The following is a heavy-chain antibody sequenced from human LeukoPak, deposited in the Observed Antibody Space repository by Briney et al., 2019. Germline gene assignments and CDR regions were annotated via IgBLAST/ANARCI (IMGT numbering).Heavy chain of an antibody. V-gene: IGHV3-48*01. Sequence: GGSLRLSCAASGFTFSSYSMNWVRQAPGKGLEWVSYISSSSSARYPADSVKGRFTISRDNVKNSLYLQMNSLRAEDTAIYYCVRDRPNYYDSSGHYYRRDGDYWGQGTLVTVSS. CDR1: GFTFSSYS. CDR3: VRDRPNYYDSSGHYYRRDGDY. D-gene: IGHD3-22*01. CDR2: ISSSSSAR. J-gene: IGHJ4*02.